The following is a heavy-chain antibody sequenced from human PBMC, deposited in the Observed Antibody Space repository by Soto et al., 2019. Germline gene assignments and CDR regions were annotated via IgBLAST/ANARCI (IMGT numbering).Heavy chain of an antibody. V-gene: IGHV4-59*08. D-gene: IGHD1-1*01. Sequence: LSLTCTVSGGSISSYYWSWIRQSPGKGLEWIGYISYSGSTEYNPSLKSRVTISVDTSKNQFSLKLSSVTAADTAVYYCARHLSTTAAPLPFDYWGQETLVTVSS. CDR2: ISYSGST. CDR3: ARHLSTTAAPLPFDY. CDR1: GGSISSYY. J-gene: IGHJ4*02.